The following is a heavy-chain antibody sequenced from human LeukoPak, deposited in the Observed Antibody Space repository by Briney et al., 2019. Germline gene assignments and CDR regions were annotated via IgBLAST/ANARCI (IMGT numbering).Heavy chain of an antibody. CDR2: ISGNGGST. CDR1: GFTFSSYA. Sequence: GGSLRLSCAASGFTFSSYAMSWVRQAPEKGLEWVSGISGNGGSTYYAASVKGRFTISRDNSKNTLYLQMNSLRAEDPAVYYCAISGGYWAWAHWGQGTLVTVSS. CDR3: AISGGYWAWAH. J-gene: IGHJ4*02. D-gene: IGHD1-26*01. V-gene: IGHV3-23*01.